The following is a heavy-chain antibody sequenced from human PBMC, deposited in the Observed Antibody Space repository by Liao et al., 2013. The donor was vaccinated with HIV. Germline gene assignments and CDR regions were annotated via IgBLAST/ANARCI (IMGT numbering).Heavy chain of an antibody. CDR3: ARGHPVAGSRSDWFDP. V-gene: IGHV4-34*01. Sequence: QDLLKQWGTGLLRPSETLSLTCAVYAGSFCDYYWSWIRQAPGRGLEWIAEIDHRGKTNHNPSLKSRVIISVDPSKNQFSLKVTSMTAADTAVYFCARGHPVAGSRSDWFDPWGRGTPVTVFS. D-gene: IGHD6-19*01. J-gene: IGHJ5*02. CDR2: IDHRGKT. CDR1: AGSFCDYY.